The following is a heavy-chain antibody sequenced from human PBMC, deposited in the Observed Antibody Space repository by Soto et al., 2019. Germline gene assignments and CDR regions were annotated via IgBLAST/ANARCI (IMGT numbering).Heavy chain of an antibody. CDR2: IDPSDSYT. J-gene: IGHJ6*02. CDR1: GYSFTSYW. V-gene: IGHV5-10-1*01. CDR3: ARSDGISYGMDV. D-gene: IGHD1-20*01. Sequence: ESLTISCKGSGYSFTSYWISWVRQMPGKGLEWMGRIDPSDSYTNYSPSFQGHVTISADKSISTAYLQWSSLKASDTAMYYCARSDGISYGMDVWGQGTTVTVSS.